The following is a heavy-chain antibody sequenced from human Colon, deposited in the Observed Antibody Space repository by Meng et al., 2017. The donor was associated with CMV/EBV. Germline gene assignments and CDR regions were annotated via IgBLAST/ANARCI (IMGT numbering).Heavy chain of an antibody. J-gene: IGHJ2*01. Sequence: GYTVIGHYRQWVGQAPGQGLEWIGWINPNSGGTNYAQKFQDRVTMTRDTSISTVYMELYSLRSDDDTAVYYCARDSGSYYPIWYFDLWGRGTLVTVSS. V-gene: IGHV1-2*02. CDR1: GYTVIGHY. CDR2: INPNSGGT. D-gene: IGHD1-26*01. CDR3: ARDSGSYYPIWYFDL.